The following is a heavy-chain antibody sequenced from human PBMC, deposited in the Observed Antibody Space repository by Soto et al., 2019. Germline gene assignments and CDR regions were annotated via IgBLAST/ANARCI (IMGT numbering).Heavy chain of an antibody. D-gene: IGHD3-16*01. V-gene: IGHV4-4*02. CDR1: GGSISSSNW. Sequence: QVQLQESGPGLVKPSGTLSLTCAVSGGSISSSNWWSWVRQPPGKGLEWIGEIYHSGSTNYNPSLKSRXXIXVXXSKNQFSLKLSSVTAADTAVYYCAREGEDYYGMDVWGQGTTVTVSS. J-gene: IGHJ6*02. CDR2: IYHSGST. CDR3: AREGEDYYGMDV.